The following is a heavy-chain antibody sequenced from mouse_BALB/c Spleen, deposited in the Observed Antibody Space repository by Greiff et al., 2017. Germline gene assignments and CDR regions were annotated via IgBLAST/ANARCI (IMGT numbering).Heavy chain of an antibody. CDR2: ISDGGSYT. D-gene: IGHD1-1*01. CDR1: GFTFSDYY. J-gene: IGHJ3*01. CDR3: AREDYYGSPRAY. Sequence: EVKLMESGGGLVKPGGSLKLSCAASGFTFSDYYMYWVRQTPEKRLEWVATISDGGSYTYYPDSVKGRFTISRDNAKNNLYLQMSSLKSEDTAMYYCAREDYYGSPRAYWGQGTLVTVSA. V-gene: IGHV5-4*02.